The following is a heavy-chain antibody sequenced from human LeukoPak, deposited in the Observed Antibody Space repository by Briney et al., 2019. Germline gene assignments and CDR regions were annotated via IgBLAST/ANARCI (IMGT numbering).Heavy chain of an antibody. D-gene: IGHD1-26*01. CDR1: GYTFTSYA. J-gene: IGHJ4*02. V-gene: IGHV1-18*01. CDR3: ARSSYRGSYYSDS. Sequence: GASVKVSCKASGYTFTSYAISWVRQAPGQGLEWMGWISAYNGDTNYAQRLLGRVTMTTDTSTSTAYMELRSLRSDDTALYYCARSSYRGSYYSDSWGQGTLVTVSS. CDR2: ISAYNGDT.